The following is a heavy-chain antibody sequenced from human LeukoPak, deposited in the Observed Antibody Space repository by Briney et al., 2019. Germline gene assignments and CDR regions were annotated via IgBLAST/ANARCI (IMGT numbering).Heavy chain of an antibody. Sequence: AGSLRLSCAASGFTFSSYAMHWVRQAQGQGLERVAVISYDGSNKYYSDSVKGRFTISRDNSKNTLYLQMNSLRAEDTAVYYCARDPPTTVTTPGYYYYYMDVWGKGTTVTVSS. CDR1: GFTFSSYA. CDR2: ISYDGSNK. J-gene: IGHJ6*03. CDR3: ARDPPTTVTTPGYYYYYMDV. V-gene: IGHV3-30*04. D-gene: IGHD4-17*01.